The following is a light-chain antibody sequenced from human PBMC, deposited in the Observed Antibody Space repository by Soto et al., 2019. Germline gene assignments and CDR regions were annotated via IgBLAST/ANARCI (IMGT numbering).Light chain of an antibody. CDR3: NSYTSKSTGV. J-gene: IGLJ1*01. Sequence: QSALTQPASVSGSPGQSITISCTGTSSDVGGYNYVSWYQQHPGKSTKLIIYEVSTRPSWVSNRFSGSKSGNTASLTISGLQAEDEADYYCNSYTSKSTGVFGTGNKSTVL. CDR2: EVS. V-gene: IGLV2-14*01. CDR1: SSDVGGYNY.